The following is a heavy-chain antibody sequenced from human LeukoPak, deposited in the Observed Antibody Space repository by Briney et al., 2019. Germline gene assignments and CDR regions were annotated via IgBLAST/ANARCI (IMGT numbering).Heavy chain of an antibody. CDR3: ARRAVASSVGNFWLDS. CDR2: IYPGDSDT. V-gene: IGHV5-51*01. D-gene: IGHD6-19*01. Sequence: GESLKISCNVSGYSFATYWIGWVRLMPGKGLECMGIIYPGDSDTRYSPSFQGQVTISADKSISTAYLQWSSLRPSDTAMYYCARRAVASSVGNFWLDSWGQGTLVTVSS. CDR1: GYSFATYW. J-gene: IGHJ4*02.